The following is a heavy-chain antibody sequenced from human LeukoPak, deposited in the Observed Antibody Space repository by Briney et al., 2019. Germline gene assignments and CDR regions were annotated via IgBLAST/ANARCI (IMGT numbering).Heavy chain of an antibody. CDR1: GFTFSDYY. J-gene: IGHJ4*02. D-gene: IGHD2-15*01. CDR2: ISSSGSTI. Sequence: GGSLRLSCAASGFTFSDYYMSWIRQAPGKGLEGVSYISSSGSTIYYVDSVKGRFTISRDNAKNSLYLQMNSLRAEDTAVYYCARRLVVVAAALDYWGQGTLVTVSS. V-gene: IGHV3-11*01. CDR3: ARRLVVVAAALDY.